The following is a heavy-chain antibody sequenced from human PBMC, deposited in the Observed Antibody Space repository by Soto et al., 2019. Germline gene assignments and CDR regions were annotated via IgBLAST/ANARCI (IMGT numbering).Heavy chain of an antibody. Sequence: PLGSLKISFNGPGYNLTRYCIGWVLQMPVKVPEWMRITEPVDSETRYSPSFQGQVTISADKSISTAYLHCSSLKASHTAMYYSARHVHPFRIGYCSSTSCSKIYYYYGMDVWGQGITVTVPS. CDR2: TEPVDSET. CDR3: ARHVHPFRIGYCSSTSCSKIYYYYGMDV. V-gene: IGHV5-51*01. J-gene: IGHJ6*02. CDR1: GYNLTRYC. D-gene: IGHD2-2*01.